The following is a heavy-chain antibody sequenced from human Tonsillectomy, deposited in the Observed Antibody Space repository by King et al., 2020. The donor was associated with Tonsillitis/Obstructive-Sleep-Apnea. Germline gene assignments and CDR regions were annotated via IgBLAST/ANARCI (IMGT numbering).Heavy chain of an antibody. CDR1: GFTFSDYY. V-gene: IGHV3-11*01. J-gene: IGHJ4*02. CDR2: ISSSGSHI. CDR3: AGPRDN. Sequence: VQLVESGGALVKPGGSLRLSCEASGFTFSDYYMSWHRQAPGKGLEWVSYISSSGSHIDYADSVKGRFTISRDNPKKSLYLHMRSLRAEDTAVYYCAGPRDNWGQGTLVTVSS.